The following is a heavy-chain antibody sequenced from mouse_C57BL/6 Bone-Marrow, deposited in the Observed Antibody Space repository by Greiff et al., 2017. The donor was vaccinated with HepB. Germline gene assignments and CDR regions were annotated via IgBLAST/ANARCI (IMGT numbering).Heavy chain of an antibody. V-gene: IGHV3-1*01. J-gene: IGHJ1*03. Sequence: EVKLVESGPGMVKPSQSLSLTCTVTGYPITSGYDWHWIRHFPGNKLEWMGYISYSGSTNYNPSLKSRNAITHDTSKNPFFLKLNSVTTEDTATYYCARVPYYYGSSYWYFDVWGTGTTVTVSS. CDR3: ARVPYYYGSSYWYFDV. D-gene: IGHD1-1*01. CDR2: ISYSGST. CDR1: GYPITSGYD.